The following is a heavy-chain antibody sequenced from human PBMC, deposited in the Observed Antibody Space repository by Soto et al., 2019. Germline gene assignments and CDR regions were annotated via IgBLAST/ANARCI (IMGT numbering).Heavy chain of an antibody. Sequence: SETLSLTCAVYGGSFSGYYWSWIRQPPGKGLEWIGEINHSGSTNYNPSLKSRVTISVDTSKNQFSLKLSSVTAADTAVYYCARESGYRYGYQPYYYYGMDVRGQGTTVTASS. CDR3: ARESGYRYGYQPYYYYGMDV. V-gene: IGHV4-34*01. D-gene: IGHD5-18*01. CDR2: INHSGST. CDR1: GGSFSGYY. J-gene: IGHJ6*02.